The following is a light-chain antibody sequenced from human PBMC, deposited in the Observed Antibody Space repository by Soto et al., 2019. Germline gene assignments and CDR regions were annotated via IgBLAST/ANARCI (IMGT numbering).Light chain of an antibody. J-gene: IGKJ2*01. CDR2: GAS. V-gene: IGKV1-39*01. CDR1: HPISNY. Sequence: RTQKKKSLSASVGDRVTITCRASHPISNYLNWYQHRPGKAPKLLIYGASTLQSGVPSRFSGSESGTDFTLTITSLQPEDCATYYCQETYVTPIPFG. CDR3: QETYVTPIP.